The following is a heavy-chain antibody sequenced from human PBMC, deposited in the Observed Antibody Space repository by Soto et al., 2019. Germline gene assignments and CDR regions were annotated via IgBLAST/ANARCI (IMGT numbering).Heavy chain of an antibody. Sequence: EVQLLESGGGLVQPGGSLRLSCTASGFTFSSYTMSWVRQAPGQGLEWVSAISGSGGSTFYADSVKGRFAISRDNSKNTPFLQMISLRADGQAVDYCANEGSFDSSGFYDYFHYWGQGTLVTVSS. D-gene: IGHD3-22*01. J-gene: IGHJ4*02. CDR3: ANEGSFDSSGFYDYFHY. V-gene: IGHV3-23*01. CDR1: GFTFSSYT. CDR2: ISGSGGST.